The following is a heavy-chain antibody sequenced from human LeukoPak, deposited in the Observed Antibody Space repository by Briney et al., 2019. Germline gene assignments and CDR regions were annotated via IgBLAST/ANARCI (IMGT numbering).Heavy chain of an antibody. Sequence: GGSLRLSCVASGFTFSRHTTHAMSWVRQAPGKGLEWVSSSRISDDSTFYADSVKGRFTISRDSSMNTVYLQMNSLRAEDTAIYYCARVASISVAGLCYWHFDLWGRGSLVTVSS. V-gene: IGHV3-23*01. D-gene: IGHD6-19*01. CDR1: GFTFSRHTTHA. J-gene: IGHJ2*01. CDR2: SRISDDST. CDR3: ARVASISVAGLCYWHFDL.